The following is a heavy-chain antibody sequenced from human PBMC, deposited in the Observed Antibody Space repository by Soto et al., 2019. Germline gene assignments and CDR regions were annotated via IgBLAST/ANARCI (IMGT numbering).Heavy chain of an antibody. CDR3: VRSPEQRPFDY. D-gene: IGHD5-18*01. CDR2: TNSDGSSV. Sequence: EVQLVESGGGLVQPGGSLRLYCAASGFTLSDDWIHWVRRVPGKGLVWVSRTNSDGSSVTYADSVKGRFTLSRDNAKYTWFLQMDSLRVEYTAMYYCVRSPEQRPFDYWGQGTLVTVSS. J-gene: IGHJ4*02. V-gene: IGHV3-74*03. CDR1: GFTLSDDW.